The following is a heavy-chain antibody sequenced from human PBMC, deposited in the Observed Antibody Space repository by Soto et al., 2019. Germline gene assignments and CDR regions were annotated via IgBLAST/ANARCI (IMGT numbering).Heavy chain of an antibody. CDR1: GGTFSSYA. Sequence: QVQLVQSGAEVKKPGSSVKVSCKASGGTFSSYAISWVRQAPGQGLEWMGGIIPIFGTANYAQKFQGRVTITADESTSTAYMGLSSLRSEDTAVYYCARNIGGLAAAGRYYYYGMDVWGQGTTVTVSS. CDR2: IIPIFGTA. V-gene: IGHV1-69*01. D-gene: IGHD6-13*01. CDR3: ARNIGGLAAAGRYYYYGMDV. J-gene: IGHJ6*02.